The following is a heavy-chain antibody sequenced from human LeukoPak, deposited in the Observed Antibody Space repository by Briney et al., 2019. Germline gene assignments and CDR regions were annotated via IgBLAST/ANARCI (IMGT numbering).Heavy chain of an antibody. CDR2: IYYSGST. CDR1: GGSVSSGSYY. CDR3: ARGQRRLQDY. Sequence: SETLSLTCTVSGGSVSSGSYYWSWIRQTPGKGLEWIGYIYYSGSTKYNPSLKSRVTISLDTSKSQISLKLSSVTAADTAVYYCARGQRRLQDYWGQGTLVTVSS. J-gene: IGHJ4*02. V-gene: IGHV4-61*01.